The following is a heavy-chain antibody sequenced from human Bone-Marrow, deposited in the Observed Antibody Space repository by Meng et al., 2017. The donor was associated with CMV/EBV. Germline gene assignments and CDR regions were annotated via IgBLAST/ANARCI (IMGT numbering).Heavy chain of an antibody. V-gene: IGHV3-11*04. CDR2: ISSSGSTI. Sequence: GESLKISCAASGFTFSDYYMSWIRQAPGKGLEWVSYISSSGSTIYYADSVKGRFTISRDNAKNSLYLQMNSLRAEDTAVYYCARDYATYYDFWSGYSPGKYYGMDVWGQGTTVTVSS. J-gene: IGHJ6*02. CDR1: GFTFSDYY. CDR3: ARDYATYYDFWSGYSPGKYYGMDV. D-gene: IGHD3-3*01.